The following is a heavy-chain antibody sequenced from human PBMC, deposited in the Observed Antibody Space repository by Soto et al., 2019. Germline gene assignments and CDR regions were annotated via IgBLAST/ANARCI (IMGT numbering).Heavy chain of an antibody. CDR1: GYSFTSYW. CDR2: IYPGDSDT. J-gene: IGHJ6*02. Sequence: PGESLKISCKVSGYSFTSYWIGWVRQMPGKGLEWMGIIYPGDSDTRYSPSFQGQVTISADKSISTAYLQWSSLKASDTAMYYCARSDQLLDYYYYGMDVWGQGTTVTVSS. D-gene: IGHD2-2*01. CDR3: ARSDQLLDYYYYGMDV. V-gene: IGHV5-51*01.